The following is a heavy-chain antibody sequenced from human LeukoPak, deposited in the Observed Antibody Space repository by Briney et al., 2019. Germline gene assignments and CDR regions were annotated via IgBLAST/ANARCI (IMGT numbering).Heavy chain of an antibody. CDR3: ARDRSFSGSRYFDY. V-gene: IGHV4-4*07. Sequence: SETLSLTCTVSGGSISSYYWSWIRQPAGKGLEWIGRIFTSGSTNYNPSLKSRVTMSVDTSKNQFSLKLSSVTAADTAVYYCARDRSFSGSRYFDYWGQGTLVTVSS. CDR1: GGSISSYY. J-gene: IGHJ4*02. CDR2: IFTSGST. D-gene: IGHD1-26*01.